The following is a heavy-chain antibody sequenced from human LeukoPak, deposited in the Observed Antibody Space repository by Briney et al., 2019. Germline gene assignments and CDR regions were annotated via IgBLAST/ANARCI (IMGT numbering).Heavy chain of an antibody. Sequence: SETLSLTCTVSGGSIGSSSYYSGWIRQPPGEGLEWIGTIYYSGTTYYNPSLGSRVTISLDTSKNQFSLKLTSVTAADTAVYYCARRSTKENGFVFWGQGTLVTVSS. D-gene: IGHD1-1*01. J-gene: IGHJ4*02. V-gene: IGHV4-39*01. CDR2: IYYSGTT. CDR1: GGSIGSSSYY. CDR3: ARRSTKENGFVF.